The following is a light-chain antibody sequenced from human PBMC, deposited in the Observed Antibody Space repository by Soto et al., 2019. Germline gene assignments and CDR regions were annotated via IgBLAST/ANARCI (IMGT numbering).Light chain of an antibody. V-gene: IGKV3-20*01. CDR3: QQYGSSPFT. Sequence: EIVLTQSPGTLSLSPGERATLSCRASQSVSSSYLAWYQQKPGQAPRLLIYGASSRATGIPDRFSGSGSGTDVPLTISSLAPEDFAVYYCQQYGSSPFTFGPGTKVDIK. CDR2: GAS. CDR1: QSVSSSY. J-gene: IGKJ3*01.